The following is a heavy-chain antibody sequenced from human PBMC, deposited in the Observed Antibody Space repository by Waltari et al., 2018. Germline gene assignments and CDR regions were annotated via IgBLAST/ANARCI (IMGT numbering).Heavy chain of an antibody. CDR2: IYGVDST. V-gene: IGHV3-53*01. CDR3: ATFSNWVHDTFDI. CDR1: GFCLSSSY. D-gene: IGHD3-16*01. Sequence: EVQLVESGGGLIQPGGYLRLSCAASGFCLSSSYVSWVRQAPGKGLEWISFIYGVDSTLYVDSVKGRFTVSRDNSKNTVHLQMNSVRVDDTAVYYCATFSNWVHDTFDIWGQGTLVSVSS. J-gene: IGHJ3*02.